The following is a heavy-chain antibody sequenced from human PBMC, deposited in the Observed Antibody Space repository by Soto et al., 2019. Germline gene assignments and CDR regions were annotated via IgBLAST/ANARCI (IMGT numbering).Heavy chain of an antibody. CDR1: GGTFNTYT. J-gene: IGHJ3*01. CDR3: SIGSWSAETFDV. D-gene: IGHD2-2*01. V-gene: IGHV1-69*02. Sequence: QVHLIQSGAEVKKPGSSVKVSCKAAGGTFNTYTLFWVRQAPGHGLEWMGRIIPMLTVTNSAQKFQGRLTLTADKSTGTAFMELTSLRSGDTAVYYWSIGSWSAETFDVWGQGTMVTVSS. CDR2: IIPMLTVT.